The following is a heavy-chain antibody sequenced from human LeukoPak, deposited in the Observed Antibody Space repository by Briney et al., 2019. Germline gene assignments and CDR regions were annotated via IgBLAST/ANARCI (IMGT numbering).Heavy chain of an antibody. CDR1: GYSISSGYQ. D-gene: IGHD2-2*01. Sequence: SETLSLTCAVSGYSISSGYQWAWIRPSPGKGLEWIGSIYHSGSAHYNPSLKSRVTILVETSKNQFSLKLYSVTAADTAVYYCARDPRWLTPDCTSTSCYENYFDPWGQGTLVTVSS. CDR2: IYHSGSA. V-gene: IGHV4-38-2*02. J-gene: IGHJ5*02. CDR3: ARDPRWLTPDCTSTSCYENYFDP.